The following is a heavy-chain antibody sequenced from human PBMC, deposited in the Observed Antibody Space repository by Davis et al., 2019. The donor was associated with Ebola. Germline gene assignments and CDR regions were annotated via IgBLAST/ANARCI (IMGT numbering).Heavy chain of an antibody. V-gene: IGHV1-3*01. CDR1: GYTFTSYA. D-gene: IGHD4-11*01. Sequence: ASVKVSCKASGYTFTSYAMHWVRQAPGQRLEWMGWINAGNGNTKYSQKFQGRVTITRDTSASTAYMELSSLRSEDTAVYYCTRVVSVTPDWNYYYGMDVWGQGTTVTVSS. CDR3: TRVVSVTPDWNYYYGMDV. J-gene: IGHJ6*02. CDR2: INAGNGNT.